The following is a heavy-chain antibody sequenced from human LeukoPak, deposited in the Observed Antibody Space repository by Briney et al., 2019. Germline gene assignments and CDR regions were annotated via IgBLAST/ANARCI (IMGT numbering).Heavy chain of an antibody. CDR3: ARPGVGDCISCFDY. Sequence: GGSLRLSCAASGFTFSTYAMHWVRQAPGRGLEWVAVISYDGSNKYYADSVKGRFTISRDNSKNTLYLQMNSLRAEDTAVYYCARPGVGDCISCFDYWGQGTLVTVSS. CDR1: GFTFSTYA. V-gene: IGHV3-30-3*01. D-gene: IGHD2-21*02. J-gene: IGHJ4*02. CDR2: ISYDGSNK.